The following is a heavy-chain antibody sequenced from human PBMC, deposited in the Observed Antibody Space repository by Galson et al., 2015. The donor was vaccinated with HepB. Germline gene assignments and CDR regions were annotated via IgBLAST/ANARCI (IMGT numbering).Heavy chain of an antibody. V-gene: IGHV3-74*01. D-gene: IGHD2-2*01. CDR2: INGDGTNT. CDR3: ARVRGRYQYDAFDI. Sequence: SLRLSCAASGFTFVNYWIHWVRQAPGKGPVWVSRINGDGTNTTYAESVKGRFTISRDNAKNTLYLQMNSLRAEDTAVYYCARVRGRYQYDAFDIGGQGTRVSVSS. CDR1: GFTFVNYW. J-gene: IGHJ3*02.